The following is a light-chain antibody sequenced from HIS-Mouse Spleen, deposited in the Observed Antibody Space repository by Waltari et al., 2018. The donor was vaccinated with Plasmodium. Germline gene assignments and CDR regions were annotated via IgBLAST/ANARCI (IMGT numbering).Light chain of an antibody. V-gene: IGKV3-20*01. CDR2: GAS. Sequence: EIVLTQSPGTLSLSPGERATLSCRASQSVSSGYLAWYQQKPGQAPRLLSYGASSRATGSPDRFSGSGSGTDFTLTISRLEPEDFAVYYCQQYGSSPYTFGQGTKLEIK. CDR1: QSVSSGY. J-gene: IGKJ2*01. CDR3: QQYGSSPYT.